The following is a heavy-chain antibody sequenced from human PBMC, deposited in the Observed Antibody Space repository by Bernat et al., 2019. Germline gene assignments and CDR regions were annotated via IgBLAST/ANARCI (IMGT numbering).Heavy chain of an antibody. J-gene: IGHJ3*02. Sequence: QVTLKESGPVLVKPTETLTLTCTVSGFSLSNARMGVSWIRQPPGKALEWLAHIFSNDEKSYSTSLKNRLTISKDTSKSQVVLTMTNMDPVDTATYYCARHYYYDSSGYYDAFDIWGQGTMVTVSS. V-gene: IGHV2-26*01. D-gene: IGHD3-22*01. CDR3: ARHYYYDSSGYYDAFDI. CDR2: IFSNDEK. CDR1: GFSLSNARMG.